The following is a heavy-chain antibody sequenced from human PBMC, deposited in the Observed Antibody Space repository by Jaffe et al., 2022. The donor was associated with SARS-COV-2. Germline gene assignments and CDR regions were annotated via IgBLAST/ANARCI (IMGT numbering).Heavy chain of an antibody. Sequence: EVQLLESGGGLVQPGGSLRLSCAASGFTFSSYAMSWVRQAPGKGLEWVSAISGSGGSTYYADSVKGRFTISRDNSKNTLYLQMNSLRAEDTAVYYCAKEGDYYDSSGYSWGLADYWGQGTLVTVSS. CDR2: ISGSGGST. V-gene: IGHV3-23*01. D-gene: IGHD3-22*01. J-gene: IGHJ4*02. CDR3: AKEGDYYDSSGYSWGLADY. CDR1: GFTFSSYA.